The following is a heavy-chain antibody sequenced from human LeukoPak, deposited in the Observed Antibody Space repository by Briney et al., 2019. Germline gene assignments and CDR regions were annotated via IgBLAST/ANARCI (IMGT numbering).Heavy chain of an antibody. V-gene: IGHV4-61*01. CDR3: ARRGTGGRSFDI. J-gene: IGHJ3*02. Sequence: SETLSLTCTVSGGSVSSGSYYWTWIRQPPGKGLEWIGYISYNGSTNFNPSLKSRVTISVDTSKNQFSLNLSSVTAADTAVYYCARRGTGGRSFDIWGQGTMVTVSS. CDR1: GGSVSSGSYY. D-gene: IGHD2-8*02. CDR2: ISYNGST.